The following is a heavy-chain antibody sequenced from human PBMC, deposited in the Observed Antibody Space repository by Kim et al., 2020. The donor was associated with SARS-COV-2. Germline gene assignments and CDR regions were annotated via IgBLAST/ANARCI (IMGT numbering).Heavy chain of an antibody. D-gene: IGHD3-3*01. Sequence: ASVKVSCKASGYTFTSYGISWVRQAPGQGLEWMGWISAYNGNTNYEQKLHGRVTMTTDTSTSTAYMELRSLRSDDTAVYYCARDPLVYDFWRGYDYWGQGTLDPVSS. V-gene: IGHV1-18*01. J-gene: IGHJ4*02. CDR3: ARDPLVYDFWRGYDY. CDR1: GYTFTSYG. CDR2: ISAYNGNT.